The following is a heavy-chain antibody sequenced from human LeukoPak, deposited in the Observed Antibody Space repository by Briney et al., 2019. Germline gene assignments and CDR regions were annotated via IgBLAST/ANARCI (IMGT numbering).Heavy chain of an antibody. CDR2: IYYSGST. D-gene: IGHD6-13*01. CDR3: ARRYVTAAGLYYYYYMDV. J-gene: IGHJ6*03. Sequence: NTSETLSLTCTVSGGSISSYYWSWIRQPPGKGLEWIGDIYYSGSTNYNPSLKSRVTISVDTSKNQFPLKLSSVTAADTAVYYWARRYVTAAGLYYYYYMDVWGKGTTVTVSS. V-gene: IGHV4-59*08. CDR1: GGSISSYY.